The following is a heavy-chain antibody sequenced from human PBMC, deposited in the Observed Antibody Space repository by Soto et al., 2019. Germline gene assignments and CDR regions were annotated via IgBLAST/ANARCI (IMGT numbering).Heavy chain of an antibody. V-gene: IGHV1-69*01. D-gene: IGHD2-8*02. CDR2: IVPIFGTA. J-gene: IGHJ4*02. Sequence: QVQLVQSGAEVKKPGSSVKVSCRTSGGTFSNYAISWVRQAPGQGIEWMGGIVPIFGTATYAQKFQGRVTITADESTSTAYMGLSSLRSVDTAVYYCASPTGKLDYWGQGTLVTVSS. CDR1: GGTFSNYA. CDR3: ASPTGKLDY.